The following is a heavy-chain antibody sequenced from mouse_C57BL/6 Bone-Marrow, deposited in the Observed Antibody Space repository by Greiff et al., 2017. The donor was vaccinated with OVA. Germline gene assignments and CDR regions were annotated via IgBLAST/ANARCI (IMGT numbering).Heavy chain of an antibody. J-gene: IGHJ4*01. CDR3: ARDYYGSSYDYAMDY. V-gene: IGHV5-17*01. CDR2: ISSGSSTI. D-gene: IGHD1-1*01. CDR1: GFTFSDYG. Sequence: VQLQQSGGGLVKPGGSLKLSCAASGFTFSDYGMHWVRQAPEKGLEWVAYISSGSSTISYADTLKGRFPISRDNSKNTLFLQLTSLRSEDTAMYYCARDYYGSSYDYAMDYWGQGTSVTVSS.